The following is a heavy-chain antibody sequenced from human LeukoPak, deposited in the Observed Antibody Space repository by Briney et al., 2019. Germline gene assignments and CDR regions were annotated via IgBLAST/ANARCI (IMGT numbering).Heavy chain of an antibody. J-gene: IGHJ4*02. V-gene: IGHV4-61*02. CDR1: GGSISSGSYY. D-gene: IGHD2-2*01. Sequence: SETLSLTCTVSGGSISSGSYYWSWIRQPAGKGLEWIGRIYTSGSTNYNPSLKSRVTISVDTSKNQFSLKLSSVTAADTAVYYCAAYCSSTSCYAYWGQGTLVTVS. CDR3: AAYCSSTSCYAY. CDR2: IYTSGST.